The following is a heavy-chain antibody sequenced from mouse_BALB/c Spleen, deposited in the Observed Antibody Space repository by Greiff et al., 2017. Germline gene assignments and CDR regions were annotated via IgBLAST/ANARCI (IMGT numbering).Heavy chain of an antibody. CDR3: ARDGDDDYCYYAMDY. CDR2: IRNKANGYTT. CDR1: GFTFTDYY. J-gene: IGHJ4*01. Sequence: EVQLMESGGGLVQPGGSLRLSCATSGFTFTDYYMSWVRQPPGKGLEWLGFIRNKANGYTTEYSVSVKGRFTISRDNSKSILYLQMNTLRAEDRATYYCARDGDDDYCYYAMDYWGQGTSVTVSA. D-gene: IGHD2-3*01. V-gene: IGHV7-3*02.